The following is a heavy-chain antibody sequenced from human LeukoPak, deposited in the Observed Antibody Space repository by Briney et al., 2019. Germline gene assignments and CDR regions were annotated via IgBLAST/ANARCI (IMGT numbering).Heavy chain of an antibody. D-gene: IGHD3-3*01. CDR2: IYHSGST. V-gene: IGHV4-4*02. CDR1: GGSISSSNW. J-gene: IGHJ4*02. Sequence: PSETLSLTCAVSGGSISSSNWWSWVRQPPGKGLEWIGEIYHSGSTNYNPSLKSRVTISVDKSKNQFSLKVSSVTAADTAVYYCARGANYDFWSGKSQPPDYWGQGTLVTVSS. CDR3: ARGANYDFWSGKSQPPDY.